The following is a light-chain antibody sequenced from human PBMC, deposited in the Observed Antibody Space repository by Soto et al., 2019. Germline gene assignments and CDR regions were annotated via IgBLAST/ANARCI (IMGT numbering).Light chain of an antibody. CDR2: GAS. Sequence: EIVMTQSPATLSVSPGERATLSCRASQSVSSTLAWYQQKPGQAPRLLIYGASNRATGTPARFSGSGSGTEFTLTISSLQSEDFAVYYCQQYINWPRTFGQGTKLEIK. CDR3: QQYINWPRT. CDR1: QSVSST. J-gene: IGKJ2*01. V-gene: IGKV3-15*01.